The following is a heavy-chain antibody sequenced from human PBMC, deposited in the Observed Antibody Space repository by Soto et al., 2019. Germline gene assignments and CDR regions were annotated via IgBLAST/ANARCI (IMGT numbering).Heavy chain of an antibody. D-gene: IGHD3-22*01. CDR1: GGTFSTYA. Sequence: QVQLVHSGAEVKKPGSSVKVSCKASGGTFSTYAIDWVRQAPGQGLEWMGGIIPLFGTAKYAQNFQGRITITADESKNTAYMELRSLRSEDTAVYYCARGVHYDSSGYYYFYWGQGTLVTVSS. V-gene: IGHV1-69*01. J-gene: IGHJ4*02. CDR2: IIPLFGTA. CDR3: ARGVHYDSSGYYYFY.